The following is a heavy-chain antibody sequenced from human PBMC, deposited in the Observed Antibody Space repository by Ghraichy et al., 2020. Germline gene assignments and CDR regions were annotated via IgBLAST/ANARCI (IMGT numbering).Heavy chain of an antibody. D-gene: IGHD3-10*01. Sequence: GGSLRLSCAASGFTFSSYAMSWVRQAPGKGLEWVSAISGSGGSTYYADSVKGRFTISRDNSKNTLYLQMNSLRAEDTAVYYCAKVGYYYGSGILYYFDYWGQGTLVTVSS. J-gene: IGHJ4*02. CDR2: ISGSGGST. CDR3: AKVGYYYGSGILYYFDY. CDR1: GFTFSSYA. V-gene: IGHV3-23*01.